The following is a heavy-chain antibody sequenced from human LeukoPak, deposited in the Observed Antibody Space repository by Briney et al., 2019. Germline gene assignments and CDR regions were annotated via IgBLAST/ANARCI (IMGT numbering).Heavy chain of an antibody. Sequence: SETLSLTCTVSGGSISSYYWSWIRQPPGKGLEWIGYIYYSGSTNYNPCLKSRVTISVDTSKNQFSLKLRSVTAADTAVYYCARGESYSSSWPPYYYYYYYMDVWGKGTTVTVSS. V-gene: IGHV4-59*01. J-gene: IGHJ6*03. CDR3: ARGESYSSSWPPYYYYYYYMDV. D-gene: IGHD6-13*01. CDR1: GGSISSYY. CDR2: IYYSGST.